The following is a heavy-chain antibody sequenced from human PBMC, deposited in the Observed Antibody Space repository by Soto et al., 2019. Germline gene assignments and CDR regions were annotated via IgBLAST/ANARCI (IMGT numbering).Heavy chain of an antibody. J-gene: IGHJ4*02. CDR3: ASSTTSCHGGVCSLDY. CDR1: GFTFSSYA. Sequence: GGSLRLSCAASGFTFSSYAMSWVRQAPGKGLEWVSAISGSGGSTYYADSVKGRFTISRDNSKNTLYLQMNSLRAEDTAVYYCASSTTSCHGGVCSLDYWGQGTLVTVSS. D-gene: IGHD2-2*01. CDR2: ISGSGGST. V-gene: IGHV3-23*01.